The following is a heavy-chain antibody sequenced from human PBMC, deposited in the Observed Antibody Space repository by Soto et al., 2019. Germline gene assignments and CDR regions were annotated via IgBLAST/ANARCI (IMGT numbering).Heavy chain of an antibody. J-gene: IGHJ5*02. CDR2: TRNKANSYTT. Sequence: EVQLVESGGNLVQPGGSLRLSCAASGFTFSDHHMDWVRQAPGKGLEWVGRTRNKANSYTTEYAASVKGRFTISRDDSKNSLYLQMNSLKTEDTAVYYGSRELGSWGQGTLVTVSS. CDR1: GFTFSDHH. V-gene: IGHV3-72*01. CDR3: SRELGS.